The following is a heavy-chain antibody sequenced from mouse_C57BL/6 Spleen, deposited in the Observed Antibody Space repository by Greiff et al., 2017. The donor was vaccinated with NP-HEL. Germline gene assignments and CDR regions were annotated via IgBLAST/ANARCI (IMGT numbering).Heavy chain of an antibody. CDR3: ARQTTDWYFDV. D-gene: IGHD1-1*01. CDR2: ISNGGGST. Sequence: DVHLVESGGGLVQPGGSLKLSCAASGFTFSDYYMYWVRQTPEKRLEWVAYISNGGGSTYYPDTVKGRFTISRDNAKNTLYQQMSRLKSEDTAMYYCARQTTDWYFDVWGTGTTVTVSS. V-gene: IGHV5-12*01. CDR1: GFTFSDYY. J-gene: IGHJ1*03.